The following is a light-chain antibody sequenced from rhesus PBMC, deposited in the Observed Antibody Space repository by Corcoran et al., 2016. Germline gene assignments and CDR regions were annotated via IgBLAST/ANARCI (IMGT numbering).Light chain of an antibody. Sequence: DIQMTQSPSSLSASVGDRVTVTCRASQGINRELSWYQQKLGKAPTLPVYLASSLQPGFSSRFNGSGSGTDFTLTISNLQPEDVATYYCLQDYTTPWTFGQGTKVEIK. CDR3: LQDYTTPWT. J-gene: IGKJ1*01. CDR2: LAS. V-gene: IGKV1-94*01. CDR1: QGINRE.